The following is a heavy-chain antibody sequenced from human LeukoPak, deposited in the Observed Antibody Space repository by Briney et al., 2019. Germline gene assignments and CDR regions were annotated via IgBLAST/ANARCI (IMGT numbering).Heavy chain of an antibody. CDR3: ARGLRYFDWLPFDY. D-gene: IGHD3-9*01. CDR1: GYTFTSYG. Sequence: ASVKVSCKASGYTFTSYGISWVRQAPGQGLEWMGWISAYSGNTNYAQKLQGRVTMTTDTSTSTAYMELRSLRSDDTAVYYCARGLRYFDWLPFDYWGQGTLVTVSS. CDR2: ISAYSGNT. V-gene: IGHV1-18*01. J-gene: IGHJ4*02.